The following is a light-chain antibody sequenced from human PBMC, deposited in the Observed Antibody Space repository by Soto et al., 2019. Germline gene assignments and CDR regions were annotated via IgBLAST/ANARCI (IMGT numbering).Light chain of an antibody. CDR1: QDIRYD. V-gene: IGKV1-6*02. J-gene: IGKJ1*01. CDR2: AAS. Sequence: AIQMTQSPSSLSASVGDRVTITCRASQDIRYDLAWYQQKPGTAPKLLIHAASTLQSGVPSRFSGSGSGTDFTLTIRSLQPEDFATYFCLQDYIYSWTFGQGTQVVLK. CDR3: LQDYIYSWT.